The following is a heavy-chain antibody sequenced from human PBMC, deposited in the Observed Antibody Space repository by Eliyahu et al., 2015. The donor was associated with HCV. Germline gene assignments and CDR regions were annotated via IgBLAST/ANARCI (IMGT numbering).Heavy chain of an antibody. CDR2: IDGDGHIT. Sequence: EVHLVESGGGVVQPGESLRLSCAASGLTFDAYAMHWVRQAPGKGLEWVSLIDGDGHITYYADSLKGRFTISRDNHRNSLFLQMDGLRIDDTALYYCAREVGATGALDYWGQGTLVTVSS. J-gene: IGHJ4*02. V-gene: IGHV3-43*02. CDR1: GLTFDAYA. CDR3: AREVGATGALDY. D-gene: IGHD1-26*01.